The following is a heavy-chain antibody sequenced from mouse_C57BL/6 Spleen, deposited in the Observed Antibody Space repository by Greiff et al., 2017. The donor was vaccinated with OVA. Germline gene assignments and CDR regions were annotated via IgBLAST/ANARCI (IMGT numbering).Heavy chain of an antibody. CDR3: ARERENYYGSSYEGLAY. CDR2: ISDGGSYT. CDR1: GFTFSSYA. D-gene: IGHD1-1*01. J-gene: IGHJ3*01. Sequence: EVKLVESGGGLVKPGGSLKLSCAASGFTFSSYAMSWVRQTPEKRLEWVATISDGGSYTYYPDNVKGRFTISRDNAKNNLYLQMSHLKSEDTAMYDGARERENYYGSSYEGLAYWGQGTLVTVSA. V-gene: IGHV5-4*01.